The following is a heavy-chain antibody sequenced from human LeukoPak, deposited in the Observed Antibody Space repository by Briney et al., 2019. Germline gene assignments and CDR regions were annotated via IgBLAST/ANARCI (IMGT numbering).Heavy chain of an antibody. Sequence: SVKVSCKASGDTFSSYAISWVRQPPGQGLEWMGGIIPIFGTATYAQKFQGRVTSTADESTSTAYMELSSLRSEDTAVYYCARVTIFGVVIGCFDYWGQGTLVTVSS. CDR1: GDTFSSYA. CDR3: ARVTIFGVVIGCFDY. D-gene: IGHD3-3*01. J-gene: IGHJ4*02. V-gene: IGHV1-69*13. CDR2: IIPIFGTA.